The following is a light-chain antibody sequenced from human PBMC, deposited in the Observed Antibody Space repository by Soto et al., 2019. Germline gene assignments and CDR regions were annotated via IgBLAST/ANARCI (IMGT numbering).Light chain of an antibody. CDR1: QTISSRY. CDR3: QHSGNSHGT. CDR2: GAS. J-gene: IGKJ1*01. V-gene: IGKV3-20*01. Sequence: EIVLAQSPCTLSLSAGERATLSWGASQTISSRYLTWYQQKPGQVPRLLIYGASSRATGIPDRFSGSGSGTDFTLTISRLETEDVAVYYCQHSGNSHGTFGQGTKVDIK.